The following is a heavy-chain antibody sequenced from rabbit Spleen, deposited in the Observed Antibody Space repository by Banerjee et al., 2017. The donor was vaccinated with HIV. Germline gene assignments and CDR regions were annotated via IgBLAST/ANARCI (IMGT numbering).Heavy chain of an antibody. J-gene: IGHJ4*01. CDR3: VRDQAGYDGYGPYYFNL. Sequence: QEQLVESGGGLVQPGGSLKLSCKDSGFDFSSYGVSWVRQAPGKGLEWIGYIDPIFGSTYYANWVNGRFTISSHNAQNTVSLQLSSLTAADTATYFCVRDQAGYDGYGPYYFNLWGPGTLVTVS. CDR1: GFDFSSYG. V-gene: IGHV1S47*01. D-gene: IGHD6-1*01. CDR2: IDPIFGST.